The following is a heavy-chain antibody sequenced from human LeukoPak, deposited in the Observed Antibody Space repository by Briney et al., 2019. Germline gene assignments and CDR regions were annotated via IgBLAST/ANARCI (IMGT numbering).Heavy chain of an antibody. Sequence: GGSLRLSCAASGFTFNTYYMKWVRQAPGRGLEWVSSITSSGSDIYYADSVKGRFTISRDNAKYSLYLQMNSLRADDTAIYYCATDPSSSVWSYWGQGTLVTVS. J-gene: IGHJ4*02. CDR3: ATDPSSSVWSY. D-gene: IGHD6-6*01. CDR2: ITSSGSDI. V-gene: IGHV3-21*01. CDR1: GFTFNTYY.